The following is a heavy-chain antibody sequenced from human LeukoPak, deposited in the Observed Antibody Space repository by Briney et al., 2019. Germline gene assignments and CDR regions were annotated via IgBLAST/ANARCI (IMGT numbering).Heavy chain of an antibody. J-gene: IGHJ4*02. Sequence: SETLSLTCTVSGGSISSYYWSWIRQPPGKGLEWIGYIYYSGSTNYNPSLKSRVTISVDTSKNQFSLKLSSVTAADTAVYYCARDGYGDYIFDYWGREPWSPSPQ. CDR3: ARDGYGDYIFDY. CDR2: IYYSGST. V-gene: IGHV4-59*01. D-gene: IGHD4-17*01. CDR1: GGSISSYY.